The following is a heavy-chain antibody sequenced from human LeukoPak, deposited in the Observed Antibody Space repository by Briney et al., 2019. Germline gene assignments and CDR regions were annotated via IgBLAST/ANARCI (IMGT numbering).Heavy chain of an antibody. CDR2: ISSSGSTI. V-gene: IGHV3-11*01. CDR3: AKTLHYGHFGKFDS. D-gene: IGHD4-17*01. J-gene: IGHJ4*02. Sequence: GGSLRLSCAASGFTFSDYYMSWIRQAPGKGLEWVSYISSSGSTIYYADSVKGRSTISRDNSKNTLYLQMNSLRAEDTAIYYCAKTLHYGHFGKFDSWGQGTLVTVSS. CDR1: GFTFSDYY.